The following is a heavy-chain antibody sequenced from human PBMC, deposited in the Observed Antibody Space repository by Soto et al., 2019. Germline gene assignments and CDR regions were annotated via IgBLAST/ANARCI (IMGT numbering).Heavy chain of an antibody. J-gene: IGHJ4*02. V-gene: IGHV3-23*01. CDR2: ISPNGQGI. Sequence: EVKLLESGGGLVQPGGSLRLSCGVSGFTVSSNGVSWVRQAPGKGLEWVSAISPNGQGIWYADSVKGRFTISRDISRNTVFLQMDSLRAEDTAVYYCAKDRPSPRNYFHYWGQGTLVTVSS. CDR3: AKDRPSPRNYFHY. CDR1: GFTVSSNG.